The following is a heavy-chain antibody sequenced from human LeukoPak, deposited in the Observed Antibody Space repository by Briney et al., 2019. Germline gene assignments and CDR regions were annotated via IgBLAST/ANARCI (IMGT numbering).Heavy chain of an antibody. D-gene: IGHD4-11*01. CDR1: GGSISSSSYY. J-gene: IGHJ4*02. Sequence: SETLSLTCTVSGGSISSSSYYWGWIRQPPGKGLEWIGNIYYSGSTYYNPSLKSRVTISVDTSKNQFSLKLSSVTAADTAVYYCARQGSNYDRFDYWGQGTLVTVSS. CDR3: ARQGSNYDRFDY. V-gene: IGHV4-39*01. CDR2: IYYSGST.